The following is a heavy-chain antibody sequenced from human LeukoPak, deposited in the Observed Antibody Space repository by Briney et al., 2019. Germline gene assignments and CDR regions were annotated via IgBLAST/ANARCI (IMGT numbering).Heavy chain of an antibody. J-gene: IGHJ3*02. CDR3: AAFGGQWLIRGDYAFDI. CDR1: GYTFTDYY. V-gene: IGHV1-2*02. CDR2: INPNSGGT. D-gene: IGHD6-19*01. Sequence: ASVNVSCTSSGYTFTDYYIHWVRQAPGQGLEWMGWINPNSGGTNFAQKFQGRVTMTRDTSISTAYIELSGLRSDDTAVYDCAAFGGQWLIRGDYAFDIWGQGTMVTVSS.